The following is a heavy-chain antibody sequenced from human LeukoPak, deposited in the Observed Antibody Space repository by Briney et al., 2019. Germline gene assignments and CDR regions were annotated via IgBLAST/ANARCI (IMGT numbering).Heavy chain of an antibody. J-gene: IGHJ5*02. CDR2: ISYDGSNK. CDR3: ARDPGEYYDSSGYSS. CDR1: GFTFSSYA. D-gene: IGHD3-22*01. V-gene: IGHV3-30-3*01. Sequence: GGSLRLSCAASGFTFSSYAMHWVRQAPGKGLEWVAVISYDGSNKYYADSVKGRFTISRDNSKNTLYLQMNSLRAEDTAVYYCARDPGEYYDSSGYSSWGQGTLVTVSS.